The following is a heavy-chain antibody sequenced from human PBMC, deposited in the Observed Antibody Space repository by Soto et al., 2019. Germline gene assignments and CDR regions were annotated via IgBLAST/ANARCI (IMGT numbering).Heavy chain of an antibody. CDR2: IYPGDSDT. Sequence: GASLKISCKGSGYSFTSYWIGWVRQMPGKGLEWMGIIYPGDSDTRYSPSFQGQVTISADKSISTAYLQWSSLKAPDTAMYYCARQGILTAYYYYGMDVWGQGTTVNRLL. J-gene: IGHJ6*02. V-gene: IGHV5-51*01. CDR1: GYSFTSYW. D-gene: IGHD3-9*01. CDR3: ARQGILTAYYYYGMDV.